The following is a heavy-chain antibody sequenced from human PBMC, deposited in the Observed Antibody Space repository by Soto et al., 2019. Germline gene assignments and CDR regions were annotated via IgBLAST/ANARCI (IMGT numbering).Heavy chain of an antibody. Sequence: SETLSLTCTVSGGSMSSYYWTWLRQSPGRGLEWIGYISYSGSTYYNPSLKSRVTISAHTSKNQFSLGMNSMIAADTAVYYYARADPDASVGYWGQGTLVTVSS. J-gene: IGHJ4*02. V-gene: IGHV4-59*01. CDR1: GGSMSSYY. CDR2: ISYSGST. D-gene: IGHD2-15*01. CDR3: ARADPDASVGY.